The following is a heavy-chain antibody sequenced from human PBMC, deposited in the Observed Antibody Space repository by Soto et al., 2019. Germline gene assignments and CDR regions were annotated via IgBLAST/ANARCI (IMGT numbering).Heavy chain of an antibody. Sequence: QVQLVQSGAEVKKPGASVKVSCKTSGYTFAISGISWVRQAPRQGLEWMGWISAYKRNTNYAQKLQGRLTMTTDSSTSTAYMELRSLRSDDTAVYYCARVYGSGTQSAFFFDYWGQGTLVTVSS. CDR2: ISAYKRNT. V-gene: IGHV1-18*04. CDR1: GYTFAISG. D-gene: IGHD3-10*01. J-gene: IGHJ4*02. CDR3: ARVYGSGTQSAFFFDY.